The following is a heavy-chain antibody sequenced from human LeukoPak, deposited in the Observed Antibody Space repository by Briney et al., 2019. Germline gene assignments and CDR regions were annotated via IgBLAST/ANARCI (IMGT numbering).Heavy chain of an antibody. D-gene: IGHD2-2*02. CDR1: GFTFDDYA. V-gene: IGHV3-20*04. J-gene: IGHJ6*03. Sequence: GGSLRLSCAASGFTFDDYAMSWVRQVPGKGLEWVSGINWDGSSIGYLDSVKGRFTISRDNAKNSLFLQMNGLRAEDTAFYYCARVGKYRTSTSCYSRYYYYYMDVWGKGTTVTVS. CDR2: INWDGSSI. CDR3: ARVGKYRTSTSCYSRYYYYYMDV.